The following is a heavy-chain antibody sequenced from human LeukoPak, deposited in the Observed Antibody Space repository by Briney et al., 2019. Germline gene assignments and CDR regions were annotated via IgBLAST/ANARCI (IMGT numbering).Heavy chain of an antibody. CDR3: ARSSSWPQDYDY. CDR2: IYYSGST. CDR1: GDSISSSNW. J-gene: IGHJ4*02. Sequence: SETLSLTCAVSGDSISSSNWWSWVRQPPGKGLEWIGSIYYSGSTYYNPSLKSRVTISVDTSKNQFSLKLSSVTAADTAVYYCARSSSWPQDYDYWGQGTLVTVSS. V-gene: IGHV4-39*01. D-gene: IGHD6-13*01.